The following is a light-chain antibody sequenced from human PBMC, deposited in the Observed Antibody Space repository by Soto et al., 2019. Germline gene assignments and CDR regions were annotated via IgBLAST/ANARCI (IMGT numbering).Light chain of an antibody. J-gene: IGLJ3*02. CDR1: SSDVGGYNY. CDR2: EVS. Sequence: QSALTQPASVSGSPGQSITISCTGTSSDVGGYNYVSWYQQHPGKAPKLMIYEVSNRPSGVSSRFSGSKSGNTASLTISGLQAEEVADYYCKSYTDSDTHVFGAGTQLTVL. CDR3: KSYTDSDTHV. V-gene: IGLV2-14*01.